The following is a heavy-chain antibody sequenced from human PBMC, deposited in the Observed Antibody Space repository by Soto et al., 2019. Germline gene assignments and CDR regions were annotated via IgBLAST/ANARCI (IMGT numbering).Heavy chain of an antibody. CDR1: GYTFTDYW. Sequence: PGESLKISCKGSGYTFTDYWIGWVRQLPGKGLEWMGIIYPGDSDTRYSPSFQGHVTITVDKSTSTAYLQWNTLKASDTAMYYSARHISNFRHYYYAMDVWGQGTTVTVSS. CDR3: ARHISNFRHYYYAMDV. J-gene: IGHJ6*02. CDR2: IYPGDSDT. D-gene: IGHD4-4*01. V-gene: IGHV5-51*01.